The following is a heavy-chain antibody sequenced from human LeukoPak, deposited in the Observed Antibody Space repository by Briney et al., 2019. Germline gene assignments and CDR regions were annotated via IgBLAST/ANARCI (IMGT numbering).Heavy chain of an antibody. CDR1: GFTFSSYA. Sequence: GRSLRLSCAASGFTFSSYAMHWVRQAPGKGLEWVAAISYDGSNKYYADSVKGRFTISRDNSKNTLYLQMNSLRAEDTAVYYCARANIVLMVYASTLDYWGQGTLVTVSS. J-gene: IGHJ4*02. V-gene: IGHV3-30-3*01. CDR3: ARANIVLMVYASTLDY. D-gene: IGHD2-8*01. CDR2: ISYDGSNK.